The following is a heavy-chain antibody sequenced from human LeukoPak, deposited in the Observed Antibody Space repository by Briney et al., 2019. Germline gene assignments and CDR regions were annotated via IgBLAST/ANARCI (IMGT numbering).Heavy chain of an antibody. CDR3: ARVTYSSGWYDY. Sequence: ASVKVSCKASGGTFSSYAISWVRQAPGQGLEWMGWIDPNSGGTNYAQKFQGRVTMTRDTSISTAYMELSRLRSDDTAVYYCARVTYSSGWYDYWGQGTLVTVSS. J-gene: IGHJ4*02. D-gene: IGHD6-19*01. CDR2: IDPNSGGT. CDR1: GGTFSSYA. V-gene: IGHV1-2*02.